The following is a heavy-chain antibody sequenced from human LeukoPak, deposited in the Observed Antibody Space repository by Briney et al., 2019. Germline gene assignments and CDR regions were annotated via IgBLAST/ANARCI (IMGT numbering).Heavy chain of an antibody. CDR1: GYTFTGYY. V-gene: IGHV1-2*02. D-gene: IGHD2-15*01. Sequence: ASVKVSCKASGYTFTGYYMHWVRQAPGQGLEWVGWINPHSGGTHNPQKFQGRASMTGDTSISTAYMELSRLRSDDTAVYYCARANDIVVANWFDPWGQGTLVTVSS. CDR2: INPHSGGT. CDR3: ARANDIVVANWFDP. J-gene: IGHJ5*02.